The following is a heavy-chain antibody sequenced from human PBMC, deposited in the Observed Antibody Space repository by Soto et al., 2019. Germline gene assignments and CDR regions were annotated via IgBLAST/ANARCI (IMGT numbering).Heavy chain of an antibody. Sequence: GGSLRLSCAASGFTVSSNYMSWVRQAPGKGLEWVSVIYSGCSTYYADSVKGRFTISRDNSKNTLYLQMNSLRAEDTAVYYCARDNRGIGYGMDVWGQGTTVTVSS. CDR1: GFTVSSNY. V-gene: IGHV3-53*01. CDR2: IYSGCST. J-gene: IGHJ6*02. CDR3: ARDNRGIGYGMDV. D-gene: IGHD3-10*01.